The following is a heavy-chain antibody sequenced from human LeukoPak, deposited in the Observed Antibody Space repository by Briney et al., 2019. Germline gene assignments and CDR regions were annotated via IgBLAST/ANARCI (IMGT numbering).Heavy chain of an antibody. V-gene: IGHV3-30*02. Sequence: GGSLRLSCAASGFAFSNYDIHWIRQAPGKGLEWVAFIRNSGSSKYYADSVKGRFTISRDNSKNTLYLQINSLRAEDTAVYYCAKIIGGGYYYYYMDVWGEGTTVTVSS. CDR1: GFAFSNYD. J-gene: IGHJ6*03. D-gene: IGHD3-10*01. CDR2: IRNSGSSK. CDR3: AKIIGGGYYYYYMDV.